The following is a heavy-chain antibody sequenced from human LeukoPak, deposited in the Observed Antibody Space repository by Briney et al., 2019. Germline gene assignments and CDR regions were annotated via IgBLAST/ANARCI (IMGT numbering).Heavy chain of an antibody. CDR2: ISGSGNYM. CDR3: AKGGHPAVVTTRFDS. D-gene: IGHD2-21*02. Sequence: GGSLRLSCAASGVSFDTHGMSWVRQAPGKGLEWVSSISGSGNYMYYKDSVKGRFTISRDNSKNTLLLQMNSLRAEDSAVYYCAKGGHPAVVTTRFDSWGQGTLVTVSS. J-gene: IGHJ5*01. V-gene: IGHV3-23*01. CDR1: GVSFDTHG.